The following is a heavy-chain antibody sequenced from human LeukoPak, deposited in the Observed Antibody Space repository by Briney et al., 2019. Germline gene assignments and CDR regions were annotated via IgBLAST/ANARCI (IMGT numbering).Heavy chain of an antibody. CDR1: GFTFSTYN. CDR3: ARAPREIAVAGTFDY. D-gene: IGHD6-19*01. CDR2: ITSSSSYI. J-gene: IGHJ4*02. V-gene: IGHV3-21*01. Sequence: GGSLRLSCAASGFTFSTYNMNWVRQAPGKGLEWVSSITSSSSYIYYADSVKGRFTISRDNSKNTLYLQMNSLRAEDTAVYYCARAPREIAVAGTFDYWGQGTLVTVSS.